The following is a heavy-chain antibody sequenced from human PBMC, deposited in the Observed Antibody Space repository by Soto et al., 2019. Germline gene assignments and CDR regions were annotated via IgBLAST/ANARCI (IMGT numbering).Heavy chain of an antibody. J-gene: IGHJ4*02. D-gene: IGHD3-16*02. V-gene: IGHV1-8*01. Sequence: QVRLVQSGPEVKKPGATVKVSCKTSGYIFASHDINWVRQASGQGLEWMGWMNPTSGNTGYAPKFQDRVSLTRDTSMNTAYMELSSLRSDDTAVYFCTRRLSRWLKSEEDPREDFDYWGQGTLVSVSS. CDR2: MNPTSGNT. CDR1: GYIFASHD. CDR3: TRRLSRWLKSEEDPREDFDY.